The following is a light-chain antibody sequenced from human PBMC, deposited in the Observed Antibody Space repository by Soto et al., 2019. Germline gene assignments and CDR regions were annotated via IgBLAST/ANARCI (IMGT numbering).Light chain of an antibody. Sequence: QSALTQPPSASGSPGQSVTISCTGTSSDVGGYNYVSWYQQHPGKAPKLMIYEVSKRPSGVPDRFSGSKSGNTASLTVSGLQAEDEADYYCSSFAGSTNDVIFGGGTKVTVL. CDR2: EVS. J-gene: IGLJ2*01. V-gene: IGLV2-8*01. CDR3: SSFAGSTNDVI. CDR1: SSDVGGYNY.